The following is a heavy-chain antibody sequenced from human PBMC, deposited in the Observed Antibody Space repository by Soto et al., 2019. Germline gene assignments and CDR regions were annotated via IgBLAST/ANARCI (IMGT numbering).Heavy chain of an antibody. V-gene: IGHV1-69*13. CDR1: GGTFSSYA. CDR2: IIPIFGTA. Sequence: SVKVSCKASGGTFSSYAISWVRQAPGQGLEWMGGIIPIFGTANYAQKFQGRVTITADESTSTAYMELSSLRSEDTAVYYCARGKAGFWSGYYNNWFDPWGQGTLVTVS. CDR3: ARGKAGFWSGYYNNWFDP. D-gene: IGHD3-3*01. J-gene: IGHJ5*02.